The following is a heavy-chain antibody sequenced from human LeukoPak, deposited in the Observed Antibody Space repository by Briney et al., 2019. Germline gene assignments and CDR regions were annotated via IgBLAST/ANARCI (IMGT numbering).Heavy chain of an antibody. CDR2: ISYDGSNK. CDR1: GFTFSSYA. D-gene: IGHD6-13*01. CDR3: ARVGTSYSSSWYPLDY. V-gene: IGHV3-30-3*01. Sequence: PGGSLRLSCAASGFTFSSYAMHWVRQAPGKGLEWVAVISYDGSNKYYADSVKGRFTIPRDNSKNTLYLQMNSLRAEDTAVYYCARVGTSYSSSWYPLDYWGQGTLVTVSS. J-gene: IGHJ4*02.